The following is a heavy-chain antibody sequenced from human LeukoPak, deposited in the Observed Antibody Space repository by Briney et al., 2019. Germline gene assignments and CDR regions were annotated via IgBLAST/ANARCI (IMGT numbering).Heavy chain of an antibody. D-gene: IGHD1-7*01. CDR1: GFTFSNYK. V-gene: IGHV3-21*06. J-gene: IGHJ5*02. Sequence: PGGSLRLSCAASGFTFSNYKMNWVRQAPGEGLEWVSSISSTSTYINYADSVKGRFTISRDNAESTLYLDIRGVRAEDTAVYYCARGGVIHWDYDWLDPWGQGTLVTVSS. CDR2: ISSTSTYI. CDR3: ARGGVIHWDYDWLDP.